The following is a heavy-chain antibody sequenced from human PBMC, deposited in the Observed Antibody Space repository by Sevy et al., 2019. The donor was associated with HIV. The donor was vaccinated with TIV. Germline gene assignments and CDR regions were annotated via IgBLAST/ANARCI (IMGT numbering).Heavy chain of an antibody. V-gene: IGHV1-46*03. CDR3: ARGNPANYYGSGSYLASFDY. CDR2: INPSGGST. CDR1: GYTFTSYY. Sequence: ASVKVSCKASGYTFTSYYMHWVRQAPGQGLEWMGIINPSGGSTSYAQKFQGRVTMTRDTSRSTVYMGMSSLRSEDTAVYYCARGNPANYYGSGSYLASFDYWGQGTLVTVSS. J-gene: IGHJ4*02. D-gene: IGHD3-10*01.